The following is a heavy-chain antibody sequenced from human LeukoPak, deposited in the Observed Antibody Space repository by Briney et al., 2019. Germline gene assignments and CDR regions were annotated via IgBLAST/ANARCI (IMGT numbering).Heavy chain of an antibody. D-gene: IGHD2-2*01. CDR1: GGSISSYY. Sequence: PSGTLSLTCTVSGGSISSYYRSWIRQPAGKRLEWIGRIYTSGSTNYNPSLKSRFTMSVDTSKNQFSLKLSSVTAADTAVYYCARVGIVVVPAAMGGADYYYYYMDVWGKGTTVTVSS. CDR2: IYTSGST. V-gene: IGHV4-4*07. CDR3: ARVGIVVVPAAMGGADYYYYYMDV. J-gene: IGHJ6*03.